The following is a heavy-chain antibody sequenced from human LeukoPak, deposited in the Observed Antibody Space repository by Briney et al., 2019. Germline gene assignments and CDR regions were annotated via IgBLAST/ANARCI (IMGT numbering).Heavy chain of an antibody. CDR3: ARDGEDSSGYYVAFDI. J-gene: IGHJ3*02. CDR2: IYYSGST. CDR1: GGSISSYY. V-gene: IGHV4-59*01. D-gene: IGHD3-22*01. Sequence: PSETLSLTCTVSGGSISSYYWSWIRQPPGKGLEWIGYIYYSGSTNYNPSLKSRVTISVDTSKNQFSLKLSSVTAADTAVYYCARDGEDSSGYYVAFDIWGQGTMVTVSS.